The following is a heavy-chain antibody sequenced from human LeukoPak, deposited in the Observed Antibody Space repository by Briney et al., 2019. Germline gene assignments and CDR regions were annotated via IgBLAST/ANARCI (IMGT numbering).Heavy chain of an antibody. CDR1: GYTFTTYG. CDR2: ISAYNGNP. V-gene: IGHV1-18*01. D-gene: IGHD2-2*02. Sequence: ASVKVSCKASGYTFTTYGITWVRQAPGQGLEWMGWISAYNGNPNYAQMLQGRVIMTTDTSTSTAYMELRSLRSDDTAVYYCARDCSSTSCYRALDYWGQGTLVTVSS. CDR3: ARDCSSTSCYRALDY. J-gene: IGHJ4*02.